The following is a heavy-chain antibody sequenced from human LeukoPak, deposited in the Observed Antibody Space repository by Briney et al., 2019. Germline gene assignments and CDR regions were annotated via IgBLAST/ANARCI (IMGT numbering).Heavy chain of an antibody. CDR3: ARDRKQWLALDY. V-gene: IGHV3-11*01. CDR2: ISSSGSTI. CDR1: GFTFSDYY. D-gene: IGHD6-19*01. Sequence: GSLRLSCAASGFTFSDYYMSWIRQAPGKGLEWVSYISSSGSTIYYADSVKGRFTISRDNAKNPLYLQMNNLRAEDTAVYYCARDRKQWLALDYWGQGTLVTVSS. J-gene: IGHJ4*02.